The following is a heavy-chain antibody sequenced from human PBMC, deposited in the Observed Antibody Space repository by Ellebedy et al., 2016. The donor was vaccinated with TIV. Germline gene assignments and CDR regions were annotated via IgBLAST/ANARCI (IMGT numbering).Heavy chain of an antibody. CDR3: AHRLYVGNWFDP. V-gene: IGHV2-5*01. Sequence: SGPTLVKPTQTLTLTCTFSGFLLSTSGVGVGWIRQPPGKALAWLALIYWNDDKRFSPSLKSRLTITKDTSKNQVVLTMTNMDPVDTATYYCAHRLYVGNWFDPWGQGTLVTVSS. J-gene: IGHJ5*02. D-gene: IGHD3-10*02. CDR1: GFLLSTSGVG. CDR2: IYWNDDK.